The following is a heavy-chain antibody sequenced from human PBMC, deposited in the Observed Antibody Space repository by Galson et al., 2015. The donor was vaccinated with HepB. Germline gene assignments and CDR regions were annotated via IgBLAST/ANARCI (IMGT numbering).Heavy chain of an antibody. V-gene: IGHV5-51*01. CDR1: GYYFTAYW. Sequence: QSGAEVKKPGESLKISCKGSGYYFTAYWIGWVRQMPGKGLEWIGMIYPGGDSDTRYSLSFQGQVTISADKSISTAYLQWRSLKVSDTAMYYCAIPFVPGGMGDAVDIWGQGTMVTVSS. CDR3: AIPFVPGGMGDAVDI. D-gene: IGHD2-2*01. CDR2: IYPGGDSDT. J-gene: IGHJ3*02.